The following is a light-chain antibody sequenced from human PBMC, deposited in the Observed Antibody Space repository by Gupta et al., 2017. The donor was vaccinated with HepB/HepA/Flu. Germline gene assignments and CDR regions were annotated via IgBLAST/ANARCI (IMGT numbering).Light chain of an antibody. V-gene: IGKV1-17*01. CDR3: LQHNGYPRT. Sequence: DIQMTQSPSSLSASVGDRVTITCRASQGIRDDLSWYQQKPGRAPKRLIYSASSLQNGVPSRFSGSGSGTEFTLTISSLQPEDSAIYYCLQHNGYPRTFGQGTRLEI. CDR2: SAS. J-gene: IGKJ5*01. CDR1: QGIRDD.